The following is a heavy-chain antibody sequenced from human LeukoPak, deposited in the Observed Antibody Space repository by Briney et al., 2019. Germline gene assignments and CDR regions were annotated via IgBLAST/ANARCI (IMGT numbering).Heavy chain of an antibody. CDR3: ARDRFRRHDFWSGYYRGVDY. CDR1: QFVFNIYA. V-gene: IGHV3-30-3*01. Sequence: GGSLRLSCAASQFVFNIYAMHWVRQAPGKGLEWVAVISHDGANKYYADSVKGRFTISRDNSKNTLYLQMNSLRAEDTAVYYCARDRFRRHDFWSGYYRGVDYWGQGTLVTVSS. D-gene: IGHD3-3*01. CDR2: ISHDGANK. J-gene: IGHJ4*02.